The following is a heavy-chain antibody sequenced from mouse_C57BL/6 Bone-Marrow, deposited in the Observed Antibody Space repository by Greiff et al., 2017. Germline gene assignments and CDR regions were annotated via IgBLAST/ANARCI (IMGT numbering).Heavy chain of an antibody. CDR2: INPNNGGT. V-gene: IGHV1-18*01. Sequence: VQLKQSGPELVKPGASVKIPCKASGYTFTDYNMDWVKQSHGKSLEWIGDINPNNGGTIYNQKFKGKATLTVDKSSSTAYMELRSLTSEDTAVYYCARAYGSSSRYFDVWGTGTTVTVSS. CDR3: ARAYGSSSRYFDV. CDR1: GYTFTDYN. J-gene: IGHJ1*03. D-gene: IGHD1-1*01.